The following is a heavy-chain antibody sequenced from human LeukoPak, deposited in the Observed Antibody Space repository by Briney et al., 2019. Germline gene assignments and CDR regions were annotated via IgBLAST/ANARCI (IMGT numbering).Heavy chain of an antibody. CDR1: GFTFDDYA. V-gene: IGHV3-9*03. CDR3: AKDEFVASDFTGAFDI. J-gene: IGHJ3*02. CDR2: ISWNSGST. Sequence: GGSLRLSCAASGFTFDDYAMHWVRQAPGKGLEWVSGISWNSGSTGYADSMKGRFTISRDNAKNSLYLQMNSLRAEDMALYYCAKDEFVASDFTGAFDIWGQGTMVTVSS. D-gene: IGHD2-8*02.